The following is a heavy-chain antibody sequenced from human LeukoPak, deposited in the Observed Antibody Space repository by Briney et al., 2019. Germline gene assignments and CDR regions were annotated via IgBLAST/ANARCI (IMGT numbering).Heavy chain of an antibody. CDR1: GGSISSGGYY. CDR2: IYYSGST. Sequence: SETLSLTCTVSGGSISSGGYYWSWIRQHPGKGLEWIGYIYYSGSTYYNPSLKSRVTISVDTSKNQFSLKLSSVTAADTAVYYCARGRRGYSGYDSTWDFGYWGQGTLVTVSS. V-gene: IGHV4-31*03. CDR3: ARGRRGYSGYDSTWDFGY. J-gene: IGHJ4*02. D-gene: IGHD5-12*01.